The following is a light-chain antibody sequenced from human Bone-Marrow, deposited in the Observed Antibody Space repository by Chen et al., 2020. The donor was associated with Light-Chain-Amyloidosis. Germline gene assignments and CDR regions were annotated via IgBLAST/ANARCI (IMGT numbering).Light chain of an antibody. V-gene: IGLV3-1*01. J-gene: IGLJ2*01. CDR1: KLGDRY. CDR3: QAWDSSTVI. CDR2: EDK. Sequence: SYELTQPPSVSGSPGQTASITCSGDKLGDRYTYWYQLKSGQSPVLVIYEDKKRPSGIPERFSGSNSGNTATLTISGTQPMDEADYYCQAWDSSTVIFGGGTKLTVL.